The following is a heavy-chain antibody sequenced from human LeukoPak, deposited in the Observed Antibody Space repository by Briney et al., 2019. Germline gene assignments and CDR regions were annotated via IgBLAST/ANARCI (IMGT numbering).Heavy chain of an antibody. V-gene: IGHV3-23*01. CDR1: GFTFSSYA. CDR3: AKESSSSNYYYGLDV. J-gene: IGHJ6*02. D-gene: IGHD6-6*01. Sequence: PGGSLRLSCAASGFTFSSYAMSWVRQAPGKGLEWVSSISGSGGNTNYADSVKGRFTISRDNSKNTLYLQMNSLRAEDTALYFCAKESSSSNYYYGLDVWGQGITVTVSS. CDR2: ISGSGGNT.